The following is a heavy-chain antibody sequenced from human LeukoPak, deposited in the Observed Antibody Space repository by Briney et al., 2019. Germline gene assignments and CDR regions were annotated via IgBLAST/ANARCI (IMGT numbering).Heavy chain of an antibody. CDR2: ISYDGSNK. CDR1: GFTFSSYA. D-gene: IGHD6-19*01. V-gene: IGHV3-30-3*01. CDR3: ARGEQWLAPNLDY. J-gene: IGHJ4*02. Sequence: GRSLRLSCAASGFTFSSYAMHWVRQAPGKGLEWVAVISYDGSNKYYADSVKGRFTISRDNSKNTLYLQMNSLRAEDTAVYYCARGEQWLAPNLDYWGQGTLVTVSS.